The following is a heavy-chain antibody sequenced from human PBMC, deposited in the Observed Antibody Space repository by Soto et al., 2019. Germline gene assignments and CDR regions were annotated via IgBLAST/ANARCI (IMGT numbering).Heavy chain of an antibody. Sequence: PSDNLSLTCAVYGGSFRGYYWSWIRQPPGKGLEWIGEINHSGSTNYNPSLKSRVTISVDTSKNQFSLKLRSVTAADTAVYYCARGGNSSGWFDYWGQGTLVTVSS. D-gene: IGHD6-19*01. CDR3: ARGGNSSGWFDY. V-gene: IGHV4-34*01. CDR1: GGSFRGYY. J-gene: IGHJ4*02. CDR2: INHSGST.